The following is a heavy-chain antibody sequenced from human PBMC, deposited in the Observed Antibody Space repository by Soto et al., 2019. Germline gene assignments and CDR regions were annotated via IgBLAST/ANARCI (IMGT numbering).Heavy chain of an antibody. CDR3: THGDYANWFDP. D-gene: IGHD4-17*01. J-gene: IGHJ5*02. Sequence: QITLKESGPPLVKPTQTLTLTCTFSGFSLTTSGVSVGWIRQPPGKALEWLALIYWDDDKRYRPSLKSRLSXTMXTSKNQVVLKMTNMDPVDTATYYCTHGDYANWFDPWGQGTLVTVSA. V-gene: IGHV2-5*02. CDR2: IYWDDDK. CDR1: GFSLTTSGVS.